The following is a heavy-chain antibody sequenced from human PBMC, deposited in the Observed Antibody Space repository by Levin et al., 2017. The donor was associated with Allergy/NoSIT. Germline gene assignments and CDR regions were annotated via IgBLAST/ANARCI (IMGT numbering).Heavy chain of an antibody. CDR2: IYYSGST. CDR3: ARHSSGTIYYFDY. J-gene: IGHJ4*02. D-gene: IGHD6-13*01. CDR1: GGSISTFY. V-gene: IGHV4-59*08. Sequence: SETLSLTCTVSGGSISTFYWSWIRQPPGKGLEWIGYIYYSGSTNYNPSVKSRVTMSVDTSKSQFSLRLSSVTAADTAIYYCARHSSGTIYYFDYWGQGTLVTVSS.